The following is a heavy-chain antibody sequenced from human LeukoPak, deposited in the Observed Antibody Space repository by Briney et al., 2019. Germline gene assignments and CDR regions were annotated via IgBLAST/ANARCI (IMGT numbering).Heavy chain of an antibody. CDR2: IKQDGSEK. Sequence: GGSLRLSCTASGFTFSSYWMSWVRQAPGKGLEWVADIKQDGSEKDYVDSVKGRFTISRDNAKNSLYLQMNSLRAEDTAVYYCAKYCGGDCYGMDVWGQGTTVTVSS. J-gene: IGHJ6*02. CDR1: GFTFSSYW. D-gene: IGHD2-21*01. CDR3: AKYCGGDCYGMDV. V-gene: IGHV3-7*01.